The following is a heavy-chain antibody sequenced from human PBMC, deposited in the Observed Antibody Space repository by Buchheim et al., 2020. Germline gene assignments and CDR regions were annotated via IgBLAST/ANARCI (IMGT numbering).Heavy chain of an antibody. J-gene: IGHJ2*01. CDR3: AKETGQWYFDL. Sequence: EVQLLESGGGLVQPGGSLRLSCAASGFTFSNYVMTWVRQAPGKGLEWVSSISGSGGTTYYADSVKGRFTISRDNSKHTLLLQMNSRRAEDTAVYYCAKETGQWYFDLWGRGTL. CDR1: GFTFSNYV. V-gene: IGHV3-23*01. CDR2: ISGSGGTT.